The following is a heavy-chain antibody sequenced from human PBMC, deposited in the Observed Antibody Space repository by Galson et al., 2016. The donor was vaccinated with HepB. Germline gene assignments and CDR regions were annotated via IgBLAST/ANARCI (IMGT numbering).Heavy chain of an antibody. J-gene: IGHJ6*04. Sequence: SLRLSCAASGFNLGSFSMSWVRQAPGKGLEWVSSISSDSSYMYYADSLRGRFTVSRDNAKNSLYLQMRSLRAEDTAVYFCARVGWQASYYYGMDVWGTGTTVSVSS. V-gene: IGHV3-21*06. CDR1: GFNLGSFS. D-gene: IGHD3-10*01. CDR3: ARVGWQASYYYGMDV. CDR2: ISSDSSYM.